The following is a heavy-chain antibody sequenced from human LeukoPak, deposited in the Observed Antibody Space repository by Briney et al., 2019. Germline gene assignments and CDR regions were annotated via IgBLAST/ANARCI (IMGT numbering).Heavy chain of an antibody. Sequence: PSETLSLTCTVSGVSISSGGYYWSRIRQHPGKGLEWIGYIYYSGSTYYNPSLKSRVTISVDTSKNQFSLKLSSVTAADTAVYYCASGGRYNWFDPWGQGTLVTVSS. CDR2: IYYSGST. CDR3: ASGGRYNWFDP. D-gene: IGHD2-15*01. CDR1: GVSISSGGYY. V-gene: IGHV4-31*03. J-gene: IGHJ5*02.